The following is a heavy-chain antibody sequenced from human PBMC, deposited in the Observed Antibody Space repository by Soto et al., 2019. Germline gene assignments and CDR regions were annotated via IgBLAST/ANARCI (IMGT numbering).Heavy chain of an antibody. J-gene: IGHJ5*02. V-gene: IGHV1-18*01. D-gene: IGHD6-19*01. CDR1: GYTFTSYG. Sequence: QVQLVQSGAEVKKPGASVKVSCKASGYTFTSYGISWVRQAPGQGLEWMGWISAYNGNTNYAQKLQGRVTMTTDTPRSTAYMALRSLRSDDTAVYYWARDPRYSRGWYAGSDPWAQGPLFTSSS. CDR3: ARDPRYSRGWYAGSDP. CDR2: ISAYNGNT.